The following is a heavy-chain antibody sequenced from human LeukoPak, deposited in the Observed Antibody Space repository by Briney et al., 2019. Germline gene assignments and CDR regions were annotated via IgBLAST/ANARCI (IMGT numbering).Heavy chain of an antibody. J-gene: IGHJ4*02. CDR2: ISSSSSYI. Sequence: GGSLSLSCAASGFTFSSYSMNWVRQAPGKGLEWVSSISSSSSYIYYADSVKGRFTISRDNAKNSLYLQMNSLRAEDTAVYYCARAGDSLFDYWGQGTLVTVSS. CDR1: GFTFSSYS. D-gene: IGHD3-22*01. CDR3: ARAGDSLFDY. V-gene: IGHV3-21*01.